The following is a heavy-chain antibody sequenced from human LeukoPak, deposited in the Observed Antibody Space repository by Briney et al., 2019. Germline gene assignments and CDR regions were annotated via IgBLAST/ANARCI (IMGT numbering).Heavy chain of an antibody. CDR3: ARGRVGAVTENYYYYYYYMDV. J-gene: IGHJ6*03. CDR2: IYYSGST. D-gene: IGHD3-10*01. CDR1: GGSISSGDYY. V-gene: IGHV4-61*08. Sequence: PSETLSLTCTVSGGSISSGDYYWSWIRQPPGKGLEWIGYIYYSGSTNYNPSLKSRVTISVDTSKNQFSLKLSSVTAADTAVYYCARGRVGAVTENYYYYYYYMDVWGKGTTVTVSS.